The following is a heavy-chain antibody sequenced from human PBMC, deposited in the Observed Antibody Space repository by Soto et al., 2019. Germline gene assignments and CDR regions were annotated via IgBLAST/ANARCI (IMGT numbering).Heavy chain of an antibody. CDR1: GFTFSSYA. J-gene: IGHJ4*02. CDR3: ARGLKYYDILTGPDY. CDR2: ISYDGSNK. V-gene: IGHV3-30-3*01. D-gene: IGHD3-9*01. Sequence: GGSLRLSCAASGFTFSSYAMHWVRQAPGKGLEWVAVISYDGSNKYYADSVKGRFTISRDNSKNTLYLQMNSLRAEDTAVYYCARGLKYYDILTGPDYWGQGTLVTVSS.